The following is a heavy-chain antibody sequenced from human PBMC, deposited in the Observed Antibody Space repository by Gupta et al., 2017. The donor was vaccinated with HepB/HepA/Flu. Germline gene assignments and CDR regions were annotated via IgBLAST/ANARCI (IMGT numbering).Heavy chain of an antibody. CDR2: ISYDGSNK. CDR1: GFTFRVYA. V-gene: IGHV3-30-3*01. Sequence: QVQLIESGGGVVQPVGSLRLSCAASGFTFRVYAMHWVRQAPGKGLEWVSLISYDGSNKYYADSVKGRFTISRHNSKNTLYLQMNSLRAEDTAVYYCARERGDNSSGYFSPYYYGMDVWGQGTTVTVSS. CDR3: ARERGDNSSGYFSPYYYGMDV. J-gene: IGHJ6*02. D-gene: IGHD3-22*01.